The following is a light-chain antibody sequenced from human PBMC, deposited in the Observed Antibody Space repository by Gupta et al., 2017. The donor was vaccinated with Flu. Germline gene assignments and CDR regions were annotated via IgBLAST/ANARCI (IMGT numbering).Light chain of an antibody. Sequence: IVLTQSPATLSLSPGDRATLSCRASQSVNSYLAWYQQKPGQAPRLLIYDASNRATGIPARFSGSGSGTDFTLTISSLEPEDFAVYYCQQRSNWPPITFGQGTRLEVK. J-gene: IGKJ5*01. CDR1: QSVNSY. CDR3: QQRSNWPPIT. CDR2: DAS. V-gene: IGKV3-11*01.